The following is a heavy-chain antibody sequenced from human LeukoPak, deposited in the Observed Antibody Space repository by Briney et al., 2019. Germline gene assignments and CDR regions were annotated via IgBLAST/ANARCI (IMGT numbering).Heavy chain of an antibody. CDR1: GFTVSSNY. D-gene: IGHD3-3*01. Sequence: GGSLRLSCAASGFTVSSNYMSWVRQAPGKGLEWVSVIYSGGSTYYADSVKGRFTICRDNSKNTLYLQMNSLRAEDTAVYYCARDGDFWSGYYIYWGQGTLVTVSS. V-gene: IGHV3-53*01. J-gene: IGHJ4*02. CDR3: ARDGDFWSGYYIY. CDR2: IYSGGST.